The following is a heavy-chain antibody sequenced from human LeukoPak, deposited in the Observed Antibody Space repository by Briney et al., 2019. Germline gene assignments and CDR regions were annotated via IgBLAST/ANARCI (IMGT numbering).Heavy chain of an antibody. CDR2: ISGSGGST. CDR3: ARVRWGGLYYFDY. V-gene: IGHV3-23*01. Sequence: PGGSLRLSCAASGFTFSSYAMSWVRQAPGKGLEWVSAISGSGGSTYYADSVKGRFTISRDNSKNTLYLQMNSLRAEGTAVYYCARVRWGGLYYFDYWGQGTLVTISS. D-gene: IGHD3-16*01. CDR1: GFTFSSYA. J-gene: IGHJ4*02.